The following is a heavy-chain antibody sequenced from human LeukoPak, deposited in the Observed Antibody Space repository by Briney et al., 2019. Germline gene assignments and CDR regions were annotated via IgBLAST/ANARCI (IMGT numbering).Heavy chain of an antibody. V-gene: IGHV3-30-3*01. D-gene: IGHD4-23*01. J-gene: IGHJ4*02. Sequence: GGSLRLSCAASGFTFSSYAMHWVRQAPGKGLEWVAVISYDGSNKYYADSVKGRFTISRDNAKNSLYLQMNSLRAEDMALYYCAKAVYGGNSDYFDYWGQGTLVTVSS. CDR3: AKAVYGGNSDYFDY. CDR1: GFTFSSYA. CDR2: ISYDGSNK.